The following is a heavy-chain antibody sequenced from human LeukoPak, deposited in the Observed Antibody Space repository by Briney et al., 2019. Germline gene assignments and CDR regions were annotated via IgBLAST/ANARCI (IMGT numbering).Heavy chain of an antibody. J-gene: IGHJ4*02. Sequence: GESLKISCKGSGYNFNTYWVAWVRQMPGKGLEWMGIIYPGDSDTRYSPSFQGQVSISADKSISTAYLQWSSLKASDTAMYYCARHALAVASSYTVYWGQGTLVTVSS. CDR2: IYPGDSDT. D-gene: IGHD6-19*01. CDR3: ARHALAVASSYTVY. CDR1: GYNFNTYW. V-gene: IGHV5-51*01.